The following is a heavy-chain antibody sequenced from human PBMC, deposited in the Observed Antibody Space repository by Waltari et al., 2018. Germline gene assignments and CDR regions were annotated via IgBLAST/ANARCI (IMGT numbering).Heavy chain of an antibody. Sequence: VQLQESGPSLLKPSETLSLICTVSGGSISGFYWSWVRQPPGKGLDWTGYIYSTGRTNFTPSLKSGVTMSVDTSKNQCSRKLSSVTAADTAFYYCARGGGGDWEWFDPWGQGTRVTVSS. CDR3: ARGGGGDWEWFDP. CDR1: GGSISGFY. D-gene: IGHD2-21*02. CDR2: IYSTGRT. V-gene: IGHV4-59*01. J-gene: IGHJ5*02.